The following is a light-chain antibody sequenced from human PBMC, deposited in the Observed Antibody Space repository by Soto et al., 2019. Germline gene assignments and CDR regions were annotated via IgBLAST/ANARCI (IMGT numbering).Light chain of an antibody. V-gene: IGKV3-11*01. CDR1: QSVSSY. CDR3: QQRRNLFIT. CDR2: DAS. J-gene: IGKJ5*01. Sequence: EIVLTQSPATLSLSPGERATLSCRASQSVSSYLAWYQQKPGQAPRLLIYDASNRATGIPARFSGSGSGTDFTLTISSLEPEDFAVYYCQQRRNLFITFGQGTRLEIK.